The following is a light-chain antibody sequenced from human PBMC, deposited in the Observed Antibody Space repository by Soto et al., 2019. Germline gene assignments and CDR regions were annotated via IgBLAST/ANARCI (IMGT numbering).Light chain of an antibody. V-gene: IGKV3-20*01. CDR2: GAS. CDR3: QQYGSTPWT. Sequence: EIVLTQSPGTLSLSPGERATLSCRASQSVSNSYLAWYRQKPGQAPRLLIYGASSRATGIPDRFSGSGSGTDFTLTISRLGPEDFAVYYCQQYGSTPWTFGQGTKVEIK. J-gene: IGKJ1*01. CDR1: QSVSNSY.